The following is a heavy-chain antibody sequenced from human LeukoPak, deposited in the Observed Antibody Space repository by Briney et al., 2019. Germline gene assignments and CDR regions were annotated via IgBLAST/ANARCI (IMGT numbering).Heavy chain of an antibody. J-gene: IGHJ4*02. V-gene: IGHV1-18*01. CDR2: SSAYNGDT. CDR1: GYVFASYG. Sequence: ASVKVSCKASGYVFASYGITWMRQAPGQGPEWMGWSSAYNGDTNYAQKFQDRLTMTTDTSTATAYMELRSLTSDDTAVYYCARDHGLRDGYIPGFDYWGQGTLVTVSS. D-gene: IGHD5-24*01. CDR3: ARDHGLRDGYIPGFDY.